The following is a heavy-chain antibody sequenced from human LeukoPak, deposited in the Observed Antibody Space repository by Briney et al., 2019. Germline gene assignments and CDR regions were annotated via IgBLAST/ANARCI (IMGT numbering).Heavy chain of an antibody. Sequence: GGSLRLSCAASGFTFSSYEMNWVRQAPGKGLEWVSYISSSGSTIYYADSVKGRFTISRDNAKNTLYLQMNSLRAEGTAVYYCARATHVGPAPKLYYWGQGTLVTVSS. J-gene: IGHJ4*02. CDR1: GFTFSSYE. CDR2: ISSSGSTI. D-gene: IGHD1-14*01. V-gene: IGHV3-48*03. CDR3: ARATHVGPAPKLYY.